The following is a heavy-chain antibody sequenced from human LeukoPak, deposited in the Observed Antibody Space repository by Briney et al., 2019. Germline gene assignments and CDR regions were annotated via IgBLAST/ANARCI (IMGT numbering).Heavy chain of an antibody. CDR1: GYTFTGYY. D-gene: IGHD6-19*01. CDR2: INPNSGGT. Sequence: ASVKVSCKASGYTFTGYYMHWVRPAPGQGLEWMGWINPNSGGTNYAQKFQGRVTMTRDTSISTAYMELSRLRSDDTAVYYCARVPGRTIAVAGTGYFDYWGQGTLVTVSS. V-gene: IGHV1-2*02. J-gene: IGHJ4*02. CDR3: ARVPGRTIAVAGTGYFDY.